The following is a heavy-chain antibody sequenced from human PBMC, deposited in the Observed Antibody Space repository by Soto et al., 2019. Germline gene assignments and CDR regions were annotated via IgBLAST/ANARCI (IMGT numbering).Heavy chain of an antibody. V-gene: IGHV1-2*02. CDR2: INPNSGGT. CDR3: AAYYDSSGYYTLNY. Sequence: GPPVTVSCKASGYTFTGYYMHWVRQAPGQGLEWMGWINPNSGGTNYAQKFQGRVTMTRDTSISTAYMELSRLRSDDTAVYYCAAYYDSSGYYTLNYWGQGTLVTVS. CDR1: GYTFTGYY. J-gene: IGHJ4*02. D-gene: IGHD3-22*01.